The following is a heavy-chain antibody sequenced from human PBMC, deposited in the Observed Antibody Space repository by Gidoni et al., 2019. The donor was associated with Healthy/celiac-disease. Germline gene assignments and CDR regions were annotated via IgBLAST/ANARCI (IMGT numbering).Heavy chain of an antibody. CDR2: INHSGST. J-gene: IGHJ4*02. Sequence: QVQLQQWGAGLLKPSETLSLTCAVYGGSFSGYYWSWIRQPPGKGLEWIGEINHSGSTNYNPSLKSRVTISVDTSKNQFSLKLSSVTAADTAVYYCARGHKLYSSGWYSPLFVDYWGQGTLVTVFS. CDR1: GGSFSGYY. D-gene: IGHD6-19*01. CDR3: ARGHKLYSSGWYSPLFVDY. V-gene: IGHV4-34*01.